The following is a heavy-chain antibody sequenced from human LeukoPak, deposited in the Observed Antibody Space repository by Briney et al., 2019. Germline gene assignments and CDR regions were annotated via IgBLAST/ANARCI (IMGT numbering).Heavy chain of an antibody. D-gene: IGHD6-19*01. CDR3: ARGRVNSGWYVDY. CDR2: MNSKSGNT. CDR1: GYTFINND. Sequence: ASVKVSRKASGYTFINNDINWVRQASGQGLEWMGWMNSKSGNTGYAQKFQGRVTMTRNTSISTAYMELTSLRSEDTAVYYCARGRVNSGWYVDYWGQGTLVAVSS. J-gene: IGHJ4*02. V-gene: IGHV1-8*01.